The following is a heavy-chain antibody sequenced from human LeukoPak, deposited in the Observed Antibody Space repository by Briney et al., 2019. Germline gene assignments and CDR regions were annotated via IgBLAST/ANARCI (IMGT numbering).Heavy chain of an antibody. Sequence: QTGGSLRLSCAASGFTFSSYAMSWVRQDPGKGLEWISGISGSGSNTYYADSVKGRFTISRDNAKNTLYLQMYSLRAEDTALYYCAKDYPFDYYYDSSAYFLYWGQGTLVTV. CDR2: ISGSGSNT. CDR3: AKDYPFDYYYDSSAYFLY. J-gene: IGHJ4*02. CDR1: GFTFSSYA. V-gene: IGHV3-23*01. D-gene: IGHD3-22*01.